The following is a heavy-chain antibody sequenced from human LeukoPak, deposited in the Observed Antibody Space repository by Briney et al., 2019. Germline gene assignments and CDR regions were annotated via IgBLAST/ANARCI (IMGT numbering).Heavy chain of an antibody. V-gene: IGHV3-73*01. CDR2: IRSKANSYAT. CDR1: GFTFSGSA. Sequence: GGSLKLSCAASGFTFSGSAMHWVRQVSGKGLEWVGRIRSKANSYATAYAASVKGRFTISRDDSKNTAYLQMNSLKTEDTAVYYCTRPLPENCGGDCWYFDYWGQGTLVTVSS. CDR3: TRPLPENCGGDCWYFDY. D-gene: IGHD2-21*02. J-gene: IGHJ4*02.